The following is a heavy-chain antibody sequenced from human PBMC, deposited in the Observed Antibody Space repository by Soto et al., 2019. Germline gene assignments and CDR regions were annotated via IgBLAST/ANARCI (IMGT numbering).Heavy chain of an antibody. D-gene: IGHD6-13*01. J-gene: IGHJ6*02. Sequence: SQTLSLTCAISGDSFSSNSAAWNWIRQSPSRGLEWLGRTYYRSKWYNDYALSVESRITINPDTSKNQFSLQLNSVTPEDTAVYYCARDRGTAAGTVYYYYCMDVWGQGTTVTVS. CDR2: TYYRSKWYN. CDR1: GDSFSSNSAA. CDR3: ARDRGTAAGTVYYYYCMDV. V-gene: IGHV6-1*01.